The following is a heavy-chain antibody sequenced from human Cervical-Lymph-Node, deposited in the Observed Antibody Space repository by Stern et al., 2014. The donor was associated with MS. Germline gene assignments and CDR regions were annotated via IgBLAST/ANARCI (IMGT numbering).Heavy chain of an antibody. CDR1: GFTFSSYA. V-gene: IGHV3-23*04. D-gene: IGHD4-17*01. CDR3: AKKAFFHGDYVTD. CDR2: IRGRGGST. J-gene: IGHJ4*02. Sequence: EVQLVESGGGLVQPGGSLRLSCAASGFTFSSYAMSWVRQAPGKGLEWVAAIRGRGGSTNYADSVKGRFTISRDNSKNTLYLQMNSLRAEDTAVYYCAKKAFFHGDYVTDWGQGTLVTVSS.